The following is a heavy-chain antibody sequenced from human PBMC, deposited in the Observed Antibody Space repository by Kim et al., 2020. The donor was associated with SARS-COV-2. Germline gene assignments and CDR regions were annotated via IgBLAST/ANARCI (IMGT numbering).Heavy chain of an antibody. V-gene: IGHV4-59*09. CDR3: ARGVDV. CDR2: CYRGTT. J-gene: IGHJ6*04. Sequence: CYRGTTNYRPSPKSRVTISVDTSKNQFSLKLSSVTAADTGVYYCARGVDVWGKGTTVTVSS.